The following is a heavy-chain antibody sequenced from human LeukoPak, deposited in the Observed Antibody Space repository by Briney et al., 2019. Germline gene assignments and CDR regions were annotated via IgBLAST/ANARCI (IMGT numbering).Heavy chain of an antibody. V-gene: IGHV3-21*01. CDR1: GFTFSSYS. D-gene: IGHD1-1*01. Sequence: GGSLRLSCAASGFTFSSYSMNWVRQAPGKGLEWVSSISSSSSYIYYADSVKGRFTISRDNAKNSLYLQMNSLRAEDTAVYYCAREATQYNLWNTFDYWGQGTLVTVSS. J-gene: IGHJ4*02. CDR2: ISSSSSYI. CDR3: AREATQYNLWNTFDY.